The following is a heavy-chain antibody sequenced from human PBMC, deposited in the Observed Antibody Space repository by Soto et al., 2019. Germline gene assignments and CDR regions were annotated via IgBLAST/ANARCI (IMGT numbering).Heavy chain of an antibody. D-gene: IGHD6-13*01. CDR1: GYTFTNYY. CDR2: ISPRTGNT. CDR3: ARVLPSGYSSSSREFDP. V-gene: IGHV1-18*04. J-gene: IGHJ5*02. Sequence: ASVKVSCKASGYTFTNYYLHWVRQAPGQGLEWMGWISPRTGNTNYAQKLQGRVTMTTDTSTSTAYMELRSLRSDDTAVYYCARVLPSGYSSSSREFDPWGQGTLVTVSS.